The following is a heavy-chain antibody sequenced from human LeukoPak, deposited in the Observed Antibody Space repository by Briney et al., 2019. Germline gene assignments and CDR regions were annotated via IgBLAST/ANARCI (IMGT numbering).Heavy chain of an antibody. J-gene: IGHJ4*02. D-gene: IGHD4-23*01. CDR3: ARVAAGYSVNYFDY. CDR2: ISTGSSTT. CDR1: EFAFSTYN. V-gene: IGHV3-48*02. Sequence: GGSLRLSCAASEFAFSTYNMNWVRQAPGKGLEWVSYISTGSSTTYYADSVKGRFTISRDDVENSLYLQMNSLRDEDTAVYYCARVAAGYSVNYFDYWGQGTLVTVSS.